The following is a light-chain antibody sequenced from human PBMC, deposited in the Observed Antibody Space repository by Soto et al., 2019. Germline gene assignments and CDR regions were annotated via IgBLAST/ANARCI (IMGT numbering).Light chain of an antibody. CDR2: DTS. CDR1: QDISHY. J-gene: IGKJ3*01. CDR3: QQYYNVPLT. Sequence: DIQMTQSPSSLSASVGDRVTITCQASQDISHYLNWYQQKPGKAPKLLIYDTSNLETGVPSRFSGSGSGTDFTFTISSLQPEEIATYYCQQYYNVPLTFGPGTKVDIK. V-gene: IGKV1-33*01.